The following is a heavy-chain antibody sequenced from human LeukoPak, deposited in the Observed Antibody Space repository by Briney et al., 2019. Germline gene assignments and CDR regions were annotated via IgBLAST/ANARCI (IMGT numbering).Heavy chain of an antibody. V-gene: IGHV3-11*01. CDR1: GFAFSDYY. D-gene: IGHD3-10*01. Sequence: GGSLRLSSVASGFAFSDYYINWIRQAPGKGLEWISYVTGSGSTTYYVDSVKGRFTISRDNAKKSVFLQMDSLRGDDTAVYYCARGSTYYLLDVWGKGTTVTVSS. J-gene: IGHJ6*03. CDR2: VTGSGSTT. CDR3: ARGSTYYLLDV.